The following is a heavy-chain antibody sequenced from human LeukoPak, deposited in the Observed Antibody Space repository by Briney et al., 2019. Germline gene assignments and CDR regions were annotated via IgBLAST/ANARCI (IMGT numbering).Heavy chain of an antibody. CDR2: INWNGGST. Sequence: GGSLRLSCAASGFTFDDYGMSWVRQAPGKGLEWVSGINWNGGSTGYADSVKGRFTISRDNAKNSLYLQMNSLRAEDTALYYCARVGGTNLGRSGYYYRVYYFDYWGQGTLVTVSS. V-gene: IGHV3-20*04. CDR3: ARVGGTNLGRSGYYYRVYYFDY. D-gene: IGHD3-22*01. CDR1: GFTFDDYG. J-gene: IGHJ4*02.